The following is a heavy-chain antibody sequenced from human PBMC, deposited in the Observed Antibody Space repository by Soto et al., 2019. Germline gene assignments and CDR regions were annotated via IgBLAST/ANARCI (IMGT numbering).Heavy chain of an antibody. D-gene: IGHD5-18*01. Sequence: GASVKVSCKASGGTFSSYAISWVRQAPGQGLEWMGGIIPIFGTANYAQKFQGRVTITADESTSTAYMELSSLRSEDTAVYYCARGHVDTAMESDYWGQGTLVTVSS. CDR1: GGTFSSYA. CDR3: ARGHVDTAMESDY. CDR2: IIPIFGTA. J-gene: IGHJ4*02. V-gene: IGHV1-69*13.